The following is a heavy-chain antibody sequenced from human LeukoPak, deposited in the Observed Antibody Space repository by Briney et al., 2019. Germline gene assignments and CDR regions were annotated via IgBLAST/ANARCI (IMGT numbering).Heavy chain of an antibody. CDR1: GFTFSRHW. D-gene: IGHD2-8*02. CDR2: IKSDGSET. V-gene: IGHV3-74*01. Sequence: GGSLRLSCAASGFTFSRHWMHWVRQGPGKGLEWVSRIKSDGSETQYADSVKGRFTISRDNAKNSLYLQMNSLRAEDTAVYYCARVGRGGLLRSVDYWGQGTLVTVSS. CDR3: ARVGRGGLLRSVDY. J-gene: IGHJ4*02.